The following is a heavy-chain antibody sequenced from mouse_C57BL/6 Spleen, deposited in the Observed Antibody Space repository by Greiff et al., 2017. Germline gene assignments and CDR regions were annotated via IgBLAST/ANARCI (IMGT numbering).Heavy chain of an antibody. CDR2: ISDGGSYT. V-gene: IGHV5-4*01. CDR3: AGDGYYGAMDY. Sequence: EVQGVESGGGLVKPGGSLKLSCAASGFTFSSYAMSWVRQTPEKRLEWVATISDGGSYTYYPDNVKGRFTISRDNAKNNLYLQMSHLKSEDTAMYYCAGDGYYGAMDYWGQGTSVTVSS. J-gene: IGHJ4*01. CDR1: GFTFSSYA. D-gene: IGHD1-2*01.